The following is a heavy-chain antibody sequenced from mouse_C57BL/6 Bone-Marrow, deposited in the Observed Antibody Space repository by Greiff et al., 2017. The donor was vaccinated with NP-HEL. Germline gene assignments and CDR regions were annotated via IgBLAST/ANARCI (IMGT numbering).Heavy chain of an antibody. D-gene: IGHD2-3*01. CDR1: GYTFTDYY. CDR2: INPNNGGT. J-gene: IGHJ1*03. CDR3: ARSVDGYLGWYFDV. V-gene: IGHV1-26*01. Sequence: EVQLQQSGPELVKPGASVKISCKASGYTFTDYYMNWVKQSHGKSLEWIGDINPNNGGTSYNQKFKGKATLTVDKSSSTAYMELRSLTSEDSAVYYWARSVDGYLGWYFDVWGTGTTVTVSS.